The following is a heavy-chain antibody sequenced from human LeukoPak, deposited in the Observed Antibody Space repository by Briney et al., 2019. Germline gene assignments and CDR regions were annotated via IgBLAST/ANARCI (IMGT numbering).Heavy chain of an antibody. V-gene: IGHV3-33*01. Sequence: PGRSLRLSCAAAGFTFNHYGMHWVRQAPGKGLEWVSVIWSDGTNKYYAASVKGRFTISRDDFDKTVYLQMSSLRPDDTGVYYCARDAQRGFDYSNSLQYWGQGTPVTVPT. J-gene: IGHJ4*02. CDR3: ARDAQRGFDYSNSLQY. CDR2: IWSDGTNK. D-gene: IGHD4-11*01. CDR1: GFTFNHYG.